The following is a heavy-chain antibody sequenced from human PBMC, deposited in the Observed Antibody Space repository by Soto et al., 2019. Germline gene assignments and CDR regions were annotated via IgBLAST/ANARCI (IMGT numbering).Heavy chain of an antibody. CDR3: ARSVVLMVYADDAFDI. D-gene: IGHD2-8*01. J-gene: IGHJ3*02. Sequence: QVQLVQSGAEVKKPGSSVKVSCKASGGTFSSYAISWVRQAPGQGLQWRGGITPIFGTANYAQKFQGRVTITADKSTSTASMELSSLRSEDTAVYYCARSVVLMVYADDAFDIWGQGTMVTVSS. CDR2: ITPIFGTA. CDR1: GGTFSSYA. V-gene: IGHV1-69*06.